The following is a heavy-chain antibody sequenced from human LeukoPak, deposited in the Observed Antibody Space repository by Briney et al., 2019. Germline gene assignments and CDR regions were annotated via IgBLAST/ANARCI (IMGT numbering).Heavy chain of an antibody. V-gene: IGHV4-34*01. Sequence: QTPSPTSAVHRVSRYDFYCSWSSDPPGKGLGWIGEIHPPGISYYNSSLVSRVTISIDTSTTQCSLRLSSLSSSHTPFYFCARGRERSKASDLWGEGSLVTVSS. CDR3: ARGRERSKASDL. CDR2: IHPPGIS. J-gene: IGHJ5*02. D-gene: IGHD1-1*01. CDR1: RVSRYDFY.